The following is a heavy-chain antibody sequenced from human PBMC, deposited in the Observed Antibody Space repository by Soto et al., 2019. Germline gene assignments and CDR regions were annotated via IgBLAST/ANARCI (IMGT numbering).Heavy chain of an antibody. CDR1: GVSISSGGYY. J-gene: IGHJ4*02. CDR2: IYYSGST. CDR3: ARAGRRRGRKWLLDY. Sequence: QVQLQESGPGLVKPSQTLSLTCTVSGVSISSGGYYWSWIRQHPGKGLEWIGYIYYSGSTYYNPSLKSRVTISVDTSKNQFSLKLSSVTAADTAVYYCARAGRRRGRKWLLDYWGQGTLVTVSS. D-gene: IGHD3-22*01. V-gene: IGHV4-31*03.